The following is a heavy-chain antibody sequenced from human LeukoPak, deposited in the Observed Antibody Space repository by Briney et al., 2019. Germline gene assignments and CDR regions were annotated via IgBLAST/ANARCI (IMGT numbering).Heavy chain of an antibody. V-gene: IGHV3-23*01. Sequence: GGSLRVSCAASGFTFSSYALSWVRQAPGNGLEWVSAISGSGGSTYYADSVKGRFTISRDNSKNTLYLQMNSLRAEDTAVYYCAKDRERWLQSDAFDIWGQGTMVTVSS. CDR1: GFTFSSYA. CDR2: ISGSGGST. D-gene: IGHD5-24*01. CDR3: AKDRERWLQSDAFDI. J-gene: IGHJ3*02.